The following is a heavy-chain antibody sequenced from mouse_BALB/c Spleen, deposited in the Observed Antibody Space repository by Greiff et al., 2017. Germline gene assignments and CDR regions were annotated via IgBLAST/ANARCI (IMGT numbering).Heavy chain of an antibody. Sequence: EVQVVESGGGLVKPGGSLKLSCAASGFTFSDYYMYWVRQTPEKRLEWVATISDGGSYTYYPDSVKGRFTISRDNAKNNLYLQMSSLKSEDTAMYYCARGEGTDDYDVAYWGQGTLVTVSA. CDR3: ARGEGTDDYDVAY. CDR1: GFTFSDYY. CDR2: ISDGGSYT. J-gene: IGHJ3*01. D-gene: IGHD2-4*01. V-gene: IGHV5-4*02.